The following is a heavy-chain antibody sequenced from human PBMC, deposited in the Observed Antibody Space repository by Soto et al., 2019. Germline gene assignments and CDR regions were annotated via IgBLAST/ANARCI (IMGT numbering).Heavy chain of an antibody. CDR3: AKDTYSSSWADAFDI. Sequence: GGSLRLSCAASGFTFDDYAMHWVRQAPGKGLEWVSGISWNSGSIGYADSVKGRFTISRDNAKNSLYLQMNSLRAEDTALYYCAKDTYSSSWADAFDIWGQGTMVTVSS. J-gene: IGHJ3*02. CDR2: ISWNSGSI. V-gene: IGHV3-9*01. D-gene: IGHD6-13*01. CDR1: GFTFDDYA.